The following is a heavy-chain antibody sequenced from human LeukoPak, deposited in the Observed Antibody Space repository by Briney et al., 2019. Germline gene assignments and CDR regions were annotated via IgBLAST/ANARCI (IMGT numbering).Heavy chain of an antibody. V-gene: IGHV4-34*01. CDR2: INHSGST. Sequence: PSETLSLTCAVYGGSFSDYYWNWIRQPPGKGLEWIGEINHSGSTNYNPSLKTRVTISVDTSKNQFSLKLNSVTAADTAVYFCAKTPTALVRGGYYFDSWGQGTPVTVSS. D-gene: IGHD6-6*01. CDR1: GGSFSDYY. CDR3: AKTPTALVRGGYYFDS. J-gene: IGHJ4*02.